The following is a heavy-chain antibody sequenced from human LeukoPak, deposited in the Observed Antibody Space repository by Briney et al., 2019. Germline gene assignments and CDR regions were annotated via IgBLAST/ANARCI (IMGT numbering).Heavy chain of an antibody. Sequence: GGSLRLSCAASGFTFSSYAMHWVRQAPGKGLEWVAVISYDGSNKYYADSVKGRFTISRDNPKNTLYLQMNSLRAEDTAVYYCARDWGSGWYYYYGMDVWGKGTTVTVSS. V-gene: IGHV3-30*04. CDR2: ISYDGSNK. CDR3: ARDWGSGWYYYYGMDV. D-gene: IGHD6-19*01. CDR1: GFTFSSYA. J-gene: IGHJ6*04.